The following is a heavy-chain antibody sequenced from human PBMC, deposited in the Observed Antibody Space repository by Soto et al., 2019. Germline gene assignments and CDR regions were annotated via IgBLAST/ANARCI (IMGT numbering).Heavy chain of an antibody. V-gene: IGHV4-31*03. CDR3: ARALGGVSATGMDV. D-gene: IGHD3-3*01. CDR1: GGSIGTGAFY. CDR2: VSVSGNV. Sequence: HLQESGPTLVAPSQTLSLRCTVSGGSIGTGAFYWTWIRQLPGKGLEWIGNVSVSGNVYYNPSLKSRVAMSIETSENQLSLSLLSVTAADAAVYFCARALGGVSATGMDVWGQGTTVTVSS. J-gene: IGHJ6*02.